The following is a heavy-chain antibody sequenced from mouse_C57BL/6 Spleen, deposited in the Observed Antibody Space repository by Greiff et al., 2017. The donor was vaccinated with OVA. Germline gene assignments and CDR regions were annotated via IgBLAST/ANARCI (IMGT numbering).Heavy chain of an antibody. CDR1: GFTFTDYY. D-gene: IGHD1-1*01. V-gene: IGHV7-3*01. J-gene: IGHJ4*01. CDR2: IRNKANGYTT. Sequence: EVNVVESGGGLVQPGGSLSRSCAASGFTFTDYYMSWVRQPPGKALEWLGFIRNKANGYTTEYSASVKGRFTISRDNSQSILYLQMNALRAEDSATYYCARYDYGSSLYAMDYWGQGTSVTVSS. CDR3: ARYDYGSSLYAMDY.